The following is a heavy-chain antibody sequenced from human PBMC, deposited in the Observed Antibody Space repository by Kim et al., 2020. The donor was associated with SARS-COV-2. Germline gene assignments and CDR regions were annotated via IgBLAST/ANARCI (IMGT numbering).Heavy chain of an antibody. CDR1: GFTFSSYA. D-gene: IGHD2-15*01. Sequence: GGSLRLSCAASGFTFSSYAMHWVRQAPGKGLEWVAVISYDGSNKYYADSVKGRFTISRDNSKNTLYLQMNSLRAEDTAVYYCARDLGVCSGGSCYFYYYGMDVWGQGTTVTISS. CDR2: ISYDGSNK. CDR3: ARDLGVCSGGSCYFYYYGMDV. J-gene: IGHJ6*02. V-gene: IGHV3-30*04.